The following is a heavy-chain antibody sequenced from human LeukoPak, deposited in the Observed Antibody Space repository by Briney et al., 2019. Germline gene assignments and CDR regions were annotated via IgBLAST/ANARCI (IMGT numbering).Heavy chain of an antibody. J-gene: IGHJ6*02. D-gene: IGHD2-15*01. CDR3: AKDLYLQYCRGSACYLNYYNMDV. CDR1: GFTFSSYG. V-gene: IGHV3-30*18. Sequence: PGGSLRLSCAASGFTFSSYGMHWVRQAPGKGLEWVAVISYDGSNKYYADSVKGRFTISRDNSKNTRYLQMNGLRAEDTAVYYCAKDLYLQYCRGSACYLNYYNMDVWGQGTTVAVSS. CDR2: ISYDGSNK.